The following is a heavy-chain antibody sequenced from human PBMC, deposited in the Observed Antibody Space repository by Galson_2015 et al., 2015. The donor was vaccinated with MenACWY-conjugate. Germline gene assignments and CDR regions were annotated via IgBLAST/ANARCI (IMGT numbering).Heavy chain of an antibody. Sequence: SLRLSCAASGFTFSNAWLNWVRQVTGKGLEWVSAIGTVGDPYYADSVKGRFTISRENAKNSLYLQMSTPRAGDTAVYYCARALGGYCRRFPCPGNYMDVWGKGATVTVSS. D-gene: IGHD2-2*01. J-gene: IGHJ6*03. V-gene: IGHV3-13*05. CDR2: IGTVGDP. CDR1: GFTFSNAW. CDR3: ARALGGYCRRFPCPGNYMDV.